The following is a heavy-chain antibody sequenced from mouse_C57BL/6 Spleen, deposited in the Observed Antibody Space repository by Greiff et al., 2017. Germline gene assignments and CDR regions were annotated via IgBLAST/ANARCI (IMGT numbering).Heavy chain of an antibody. CDR2: IHPNSGST. CDR1: GYTFTSYW. V-gene: IGHV1-64*01. D-gene: IGHD1-1*01. CDR3: ARGGITTVVAPFAY. Sequence: VQLQQPGAELVKPGASVKLSCKASGYTFTSYWMHWVKQRPGQGLEWIGTIHPNSGSTNYNEKFKSKATLTVDKSSSTAYMQLSSLTSEDSAVYYCARGGITTVVAPFAYWGQGTLVTVSA. J-gene: IGHJ3*01.